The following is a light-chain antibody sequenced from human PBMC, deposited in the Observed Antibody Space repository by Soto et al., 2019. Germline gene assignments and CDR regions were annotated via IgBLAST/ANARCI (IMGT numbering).Light chain of an antibody. V-gene: IGKV1-5*01. Sequence: DIQVTQSPSTLSASVLDRCTITCRASQSISYYLAWYQKKPGKAPKVLIWNASSLQRGVPSRFSGSGSGTEFTLTISSLLPDDFATYYCQQYNRFSTWTFGQGTKVDIK. J-gene: IGKJ1*01. CDR2: NAS. CDR3: QQYNRFSTWT. CDR1: QSISYY.